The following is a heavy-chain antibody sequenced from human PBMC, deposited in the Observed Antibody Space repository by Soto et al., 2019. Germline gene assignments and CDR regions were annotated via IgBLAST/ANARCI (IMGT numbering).Heavy chain of an antibody. CDR2: IWYDGSNK. Sequence: GGSLRLSCAASGFTFSSYGMHWVRQAPGKGLEWVAVIWYDGSNKYYADSVKGRFTISRDNSKNTLYLQMNSLRAEDTAVYYCARDGKQGIVDNYYYGMDVWGQGTTVTVSS. CDR1: GFTFSSYG. D-gene: IGHD1-26*01. V-gene: IGHV3-33*01. J-gene: IGHJ6*02. CDR3: ARDGKQGIVDNYYYGMDV.